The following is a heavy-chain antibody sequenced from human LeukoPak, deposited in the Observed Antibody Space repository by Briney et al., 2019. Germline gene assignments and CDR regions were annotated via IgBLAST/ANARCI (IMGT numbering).Heavy chain of an antibody. CDR1: GGSFSGYY. J-gene: IGHJ4*02. Sequence: SETLSLTCAVYGGSFSGYYWSWIRQPPGKGLEWIGEINHSGSTNYNPSLKSRVTISVDTSKNQFSLKLSSVTAADTAVYYCARGGVAAAGIDYWGQGTLATVSS. V-gene: IGHV4-34*01. D-gene: IGHD6-13*01. CDR2: INHSGST. CDR3: ARGGVAAAGIDY.